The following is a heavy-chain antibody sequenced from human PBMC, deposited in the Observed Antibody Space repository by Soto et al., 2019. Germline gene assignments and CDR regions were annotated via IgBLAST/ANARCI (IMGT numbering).Heavy chain of an antibody. CDR3: VRGGGGGLFDP. Sequence: PGGSLRLSSAGSGFTFDDSYMSWIRQAPGKGLEWLSYISPGSRYPAYADSVKGRFTISRDNAKRSLYLQMMSLTAEDTAIYYCVRGGGGGLFDPWGQGTMVTVSS. CDR2: ISPGSRYP. V-gene: IGHV3-11*06. J-gene: IGHJ5*02. CDR1: GFTFDDSY. D-gene: IGHD2-15*01.